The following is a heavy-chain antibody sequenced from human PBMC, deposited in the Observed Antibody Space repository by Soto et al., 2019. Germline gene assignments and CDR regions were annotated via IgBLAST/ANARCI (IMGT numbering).Heavy chain of an antibody. CDR1: GGSISSYC. J-gene: IGHJ4*02. CDR2: IYYSGST. V-gene: IGHV4-59*01. Sequence: SETLSLPCTVSGGSISSYCWSWIRHPPGKGLEWIGYIYYSGSTNYNPSLKSRVTISVDTSKNQFSLKLSSVTAADTAVYYCARSFGSWYWFDYWGQGTLVTVSS. CDR3: ARSFGSWYWFDY. D-gene: IGHD6-13*01.